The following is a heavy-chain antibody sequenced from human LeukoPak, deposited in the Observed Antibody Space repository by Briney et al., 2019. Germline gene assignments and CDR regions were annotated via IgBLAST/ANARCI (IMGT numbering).Heavy chain of an antibody. V-gene: IGHV1-69*04. CDR1: VGTFSSYA. Sequence: SVTVSCLASVGTFSSYAICGVRQAPGQGLEWMGRLIPILGIANYAQKFQGRVTITADKSTSTAYMELSSLRSEDTAVYYCASHDGIAAAGSLDVWGQGTTVTVSS. CDR2: LIPILGIA. CDR3: ASHDGIAAAGSLDV. D-gene: IGHD6-13*01. J-gene: IGHJ6*02.